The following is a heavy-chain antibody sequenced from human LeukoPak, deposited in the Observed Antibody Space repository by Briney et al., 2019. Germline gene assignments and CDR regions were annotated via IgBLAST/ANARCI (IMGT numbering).Heavy chain of an antibody. CDR1: GGTFSSYA. J-gene: IGHJ6*03. V-gene: IGHV1-69*06. D-gene: IGHD3-10*01. CDR3: ARDLGVLLWFGELLQPENYYYYYMDV. Sequence: ASVKVSCKASGGTFSSYAISWVRQAPGQGLEWMGGIIPIFGTANYAQKFQGRVTITADKSTSTAYMELSSLRSEDTAVYYCARDLGVLLWFGELLQPENYYYYYMDVWGKGTTVTVSS. CDR2: IIPIFGTA.